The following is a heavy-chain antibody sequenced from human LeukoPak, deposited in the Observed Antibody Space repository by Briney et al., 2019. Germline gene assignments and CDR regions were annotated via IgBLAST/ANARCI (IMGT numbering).Heavy chain of an antibody. CDR3: ARAPVPARWFDP. J-gene: IGHJ5*02. D-gene: IGHD2-2*01. Sequence: GGSLRLSCTASGFTFSGYYMSWIRQAPGKGLEWVSFMSSGDYTNYADSVKGRFTISRDNARNSVYLQMNSLRADDTAVYFCARAPVPARWFDPWGQGTLVTVSS. CDR2: MSSGDYT. CDR1: GFTFSGYY. V-gene: IGHV3-11*05.